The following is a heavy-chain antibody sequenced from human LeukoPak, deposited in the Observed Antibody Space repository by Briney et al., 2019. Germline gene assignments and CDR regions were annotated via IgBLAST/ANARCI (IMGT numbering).Heavy chain of an antibody. V-gene: IGHV3-7*04. D-gene: IGHD1-26*01. CDR3: ARDCVIVGAPCYDS. CDR1: GFTFSSYW. Sequence: GGSLRLSCGASGFTFSSYWMSWVRQAPGKGLEWVANIKEDGSEEIYVDSVKGRFTISRDNAKKSLYLQMNSLRAEDTAVYFCARDCVIVGAPCYDSWGQGTLVTVSS. J-gene: IGHJ5*01. CDR2: IKEDGSEE.